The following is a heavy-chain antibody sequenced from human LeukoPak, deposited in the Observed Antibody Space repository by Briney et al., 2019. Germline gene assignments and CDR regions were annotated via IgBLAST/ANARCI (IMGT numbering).Heavy chain of an antibody. CDR3: ARGGSRSYTSSTLDY. CDR1: GYSISSGYY. D-gene: IGHD6-6*01. J-gene: IGHJ4*02. CDR2: ISYSGST. Sequence: SETLSLTCSVSGYSISSGYYWGWIRQPPGKGLEWIGSISYSGSTNYNPSLKSRVTISMDTSKNRFSLKVSSVIAADTAMYYCARGGSRSYTSSTLDYWGQGTLVTVSS. V-gene: IGHV4-38-2*02.